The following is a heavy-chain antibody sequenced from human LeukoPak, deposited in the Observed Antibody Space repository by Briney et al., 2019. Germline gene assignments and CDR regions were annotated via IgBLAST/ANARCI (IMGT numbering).Heavy chain of an antibody. V-gene: IGHV4-38-2*02. J-gene: IGHJ4*02. D-gene: IGHD6-13*01. Sequence: TSETLSLTCTVSGYSISSGYYWGWIRQPPGKGLEWIGSIYYSGSTYYNPSLKSRVTISVDTSKNQFSLKLSSVTAADTAVYYCAGISSSWQFDYWGQGTLVTVSS. CDR1: GYSISSGYY. CDR2: IYYSGST. CDR3: AGISSSWQFDY.